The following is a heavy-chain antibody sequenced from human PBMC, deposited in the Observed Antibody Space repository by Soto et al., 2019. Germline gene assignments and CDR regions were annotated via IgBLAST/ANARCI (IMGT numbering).Heavy chain of an antibody. CDR1: AGSISSGDYY. CDR2: IYYSGST. V-gene: IGHV4-30-4*01. CDR3: ARDSGTTVTILDY. Sequence: SETLSLTCTVSAGSISSGDYYWSWIRQPPGKGLEWIGYIYYSGSTYYNPSLKSRVTISVDTSKNQFSLKLSSVTAADTAVYYCARDSGTTVTILDYWGQGTLVTVSS. J-gene: IGHJ4*02. D-gene: IGHD4-17*01.